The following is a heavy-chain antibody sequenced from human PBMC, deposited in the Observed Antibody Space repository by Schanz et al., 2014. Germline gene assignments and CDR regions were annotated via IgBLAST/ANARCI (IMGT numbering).Heavy chain of an antibody. CDR1: GFTFSSYG. Sequence: EQLVESGGGVVQPGRSLRLSCAASGFTFSSYGMHWVRQAPGKGLEWVAVIWYDGSNKYYADSVKGRFTISRDNSKNTLFLQMNSLRAEDTAVYYCARDHTTESYYSAGPPIDYWGQGTLLTGSS. CDR3: ARDHTTESYYSAGPPIDY. J-gene: IGHJ4*02. V-gene: IGHV3-33*01. D-gene: IGHD1-26*01. CDR2: IWYDGSNK.